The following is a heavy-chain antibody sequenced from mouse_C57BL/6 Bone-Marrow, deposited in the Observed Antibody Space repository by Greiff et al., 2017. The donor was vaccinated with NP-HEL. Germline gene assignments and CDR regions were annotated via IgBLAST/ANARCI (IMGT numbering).Heavy chain of an antibody. CDR3: ARYGGWLPFDY. J-gene: IGHJ2*01. V-gene: IGHV7-3*01. CDR1: GFTFTDYY. CDR2: IRNKANGYTT. D-gene: IGHD2-3*01. Sequence: EVHLVESGGGLVQPGGSLSLSCAASGFTFTDYYMSWVRQPPGKALEWLGFIRNKANGYTTEYSASVKGRFTSSRDNSQTILYLQMNARRAEDSATYYCARYGGWLPFDYWGQGTTLTVSS.